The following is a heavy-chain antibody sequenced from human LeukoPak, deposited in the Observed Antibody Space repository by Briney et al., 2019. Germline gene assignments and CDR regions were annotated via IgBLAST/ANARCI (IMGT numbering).Heavy chain of an antibody. CDR1: GYTFTGYY. Sequence: REASVKVSCKASGYTFTGYYMHWVRQAPGQGLEWMGWINPESGGTNYAQQFQGRVTMTRDTSISTAYMELTSLRSDDTAVYYCARLPVIVGAWSPIDYWGRGTRVTVSS. V-gene: IGHV1-2*02. CDR2: INPESGGT. D-gene: IGHD1-26*01. J-gene: IGHJ4*02. CDR3: ARLPVIVGAWSPIDY.